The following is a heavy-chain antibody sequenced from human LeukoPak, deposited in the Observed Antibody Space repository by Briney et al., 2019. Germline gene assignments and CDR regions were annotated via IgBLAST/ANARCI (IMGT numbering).Heavy chain of an antibody. J-gene: IGHJ4*02. D-gene: IGHD1-14*01. CDR1: GFTFSTNG. V-gene: IGHV3-30*03. CDR3: ARNFNHFDY. Sequence: GGSLRLSCAASGFTFSTNGMHWVRQAPGKGLEWVAVISYDGSNKYYADSVKGRFTISRDNSKNTLYLQMNRLRAEDTAVYYCARNFNHFDYWGQGTLVTVSS. CDR2: ISYDGSNK.